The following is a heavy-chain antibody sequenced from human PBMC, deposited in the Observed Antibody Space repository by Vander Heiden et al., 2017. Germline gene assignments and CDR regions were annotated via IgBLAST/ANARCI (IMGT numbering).Heavy chain of an antibody. V-gene: IGHV3-9*01. D-gene: IGHD7-27*01. CDR2: ISWNSGSI. Sequence: EVQLVESGGGLVQPGRSLRLSCAASGFTFDDYAMHGVRQAPGKGLEWVSGISWNSGSIGYADSVKGRFTISRDNAKNSLYLQMNSLRAEDTALYYCAKDINYEYYLGIYFDYWGQGTLVTVSS. CDR1: GFTFDDYA. CDR3: AKDINYEYYLGIYFDY. J-gene: IGHJ4*02.